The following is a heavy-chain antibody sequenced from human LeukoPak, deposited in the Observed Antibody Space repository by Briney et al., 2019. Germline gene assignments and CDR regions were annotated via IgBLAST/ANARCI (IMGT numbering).Heavy chain of an antibody. Sequence: PGGSLRLSCAASGFTFSNYGMHWVRQVPGKGLEWVSSIGTIGDTYYPGSVKGRFTISRENAKNSLYLQMNSLRAGDTAVYYCARGGAGNSVDDAYDIWGQGTMVTVSA. CDR3: ARGGAGNSVDDAYDI. CDR1: GFTFSNYG. V-gene: IGHV3-13*01. CDR2: IGTIGDT. J-gene: IGHJ3*02. D-gene: IGHD2/OR15-2a*01.